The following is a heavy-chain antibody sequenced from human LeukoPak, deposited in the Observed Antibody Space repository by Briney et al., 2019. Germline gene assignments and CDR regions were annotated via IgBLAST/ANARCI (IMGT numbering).Heavy chain of an antibody. Sequence: GGSMRLACAPSGFTFDDYAMHWVRQAPGKGRGWVSGISWNIGSIGYADSVTGRFTIPRHNAKQSLCRQMNSVMAAHMTMYLCAKGRGYCCSTSCSLHEPLDIWGRGTMLTVSS. CDR2: ISWNIGSI. J-gene: IGHJ3*02. CDR1: GFTFDDYA. V-gene: IGHV3-9*03. CDR3: AKGRGYCCSTSCSLHEPLDI. D-gene: IGHD2-2*03.